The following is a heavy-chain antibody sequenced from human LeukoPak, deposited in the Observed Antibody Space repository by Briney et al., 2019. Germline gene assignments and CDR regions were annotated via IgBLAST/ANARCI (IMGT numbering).Heavy chain of an antibody. CDR2: ISAYNGKT. Sequence: ASVKVSCKASGGTFSCYAISWVRQAPGQGLEWMGWISAYNGKTVYAQNLQGRVTMTTDTSTSTVYMELRGLRSDDTAVYYCARGAPLSGSGPWGQGTLFTVSS. CDR3: ARGAPLSGSGP. J-gene: IGHJ5*02. D-gene: IGHD3-10*01. V-gene: IGHV1-18*01. CDR1: GGTFSCYA.